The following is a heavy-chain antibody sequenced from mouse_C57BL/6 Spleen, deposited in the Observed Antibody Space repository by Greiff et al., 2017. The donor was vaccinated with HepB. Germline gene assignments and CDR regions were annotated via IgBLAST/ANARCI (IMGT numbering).Heavy chain of an antibody. CDR3: ATLTGTLAMDY. D-gene: IGHD4-1*01. J-gene: IGHJ4*01. Sequence: QVQLQQPGAELVMPGASVKLSCKASGYTFTSYSMHWVKQRPGQGLEWIGEIDPSDSYTNYNQKFKGKSTLTVDKSSRTAYMQLSSLTSEDSAVYYCATLTGTLAMDYWGQGTSVTVSS. CDR2: IDPSDSYT. V-gene: IGHV1-69*01. CDR1: GYTFTSYS.